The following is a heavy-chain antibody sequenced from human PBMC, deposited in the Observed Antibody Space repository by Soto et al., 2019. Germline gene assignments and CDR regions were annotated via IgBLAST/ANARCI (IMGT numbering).Heavy chain of an antibody. J-gene: IGHJ4*02. CDR1: GYTFTSFG. CDR3: ARVAAYHSGVTGYMAYFDY. D-gene: IGHD3-9*01. CDR2: INIHKGNA. Sequence: QVLLVQSGAEVKKPGASLKVSCKASGYTFTSFGISWVRQAPGQGLEWMGRINIHKGNANYAQKVQGRVTMTTDTSTSTAYMELMNMRSDDTAVYYCARVAAYHSGVTGYMAYFDYWGQGTLVIVSS. V-gene: IGHV1-18*01.